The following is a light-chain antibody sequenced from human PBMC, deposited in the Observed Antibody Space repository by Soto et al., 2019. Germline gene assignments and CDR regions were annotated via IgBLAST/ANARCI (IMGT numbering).Light chain of an antibody. CDR2: EVS. V-gene: IGLV2-14*01. CDR3: SSFTSSGTRV. J-gene: IGLJ1*01. CDR1: SSDVGGYNY. Sequence: QSALTQPAYVSGSPGQSITISCTGTSSDVGGYNYVSWYQQHPGKAPKVMIYEVSNRPSGVSNRFSGAKSGNTASLTISGLQAEDGADYYCSSFTSSGTRVFGTGTKLTV.